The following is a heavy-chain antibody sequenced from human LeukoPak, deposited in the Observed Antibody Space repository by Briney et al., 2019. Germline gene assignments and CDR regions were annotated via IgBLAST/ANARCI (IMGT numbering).Heavy chain of an antibody. CDR2: MNPNSGNT. CDR1: GYTFTSYD. J-gene: IGHJ4*02. V-gene: IGHV1-8*01. CDR3: ARGDGYAQLGGFDY. Sequence: ASVKVSCKASGYTFTSYDINWVRQATGQGLEWMGWMNPNSGNTGYAQKFQGRVTMTRNTSISTAYMELGSLRSEDTAVYYCARGDGYAQLGGFDYWGQGTLATVSS. D-gene: IGHD6-6*01.